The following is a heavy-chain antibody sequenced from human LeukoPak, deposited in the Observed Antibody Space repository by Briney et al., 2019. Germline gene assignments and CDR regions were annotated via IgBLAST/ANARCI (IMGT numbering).Heavy chain of an antibody. CDR1: GFAVNSYF. CDR2: INGRGEET. J-gene: IGHJ4*02. CDR3: ACHCSGSRCSDHDY. V-gene: IGHV3-23*01. D-gene: IGHD2-15*01. Sequence: GGSLRLSCTASGFAVNSYFMTWARQAPGTGLEGVSGINGRGEETHYADSVKGRFTISRDNSESTVYLQLSSLRAEDTAVYYCACHCSGSRCSDHDYWGQGTVVTVSS.